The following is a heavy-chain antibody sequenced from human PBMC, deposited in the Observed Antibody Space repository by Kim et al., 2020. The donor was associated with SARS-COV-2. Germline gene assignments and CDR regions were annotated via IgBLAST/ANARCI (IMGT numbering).Heavy chain of an antibody. CDR2: ISYDGSNK. CDR3: AKDLVYYDILTGYFWHA. D-gene: IGHD3-9*01. J-gene: IGHJ3*01. Sequence: GGSLRLSCAASGFTFSSYGMHWVRQAPGKGLEWVAVISYDGSNKYYADSVKGRFTISRDNSKNTLYLQMNSPRAEDTAVYYCAKDLVYYDILTGYFWHA. CDR1: GFTFSSYG. V-gene: IGHV3-30*18.